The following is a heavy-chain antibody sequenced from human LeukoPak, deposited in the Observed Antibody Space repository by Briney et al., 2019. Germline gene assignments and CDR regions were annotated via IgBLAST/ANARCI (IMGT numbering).Heavy chain of an antibody. D-gene: IGHD3-9*01. CDR2: ISGSGGST. Sequence: GGSLRLSCAASGFTFSSYAMSWVRQAPGKGLEWVSAISGSGGSTYYADSVKGRFTISRDNSKNTLYLQMNSLRAEDTAVYYCAKVPYDILTGYFSPDYWGQGTLVTVSS. CDR3: AKVPYDILTGYFSPDY. CDR1: GFTFSSYA. J-gene: IGHJ4*02. V-gene: IGHV3-23*01.